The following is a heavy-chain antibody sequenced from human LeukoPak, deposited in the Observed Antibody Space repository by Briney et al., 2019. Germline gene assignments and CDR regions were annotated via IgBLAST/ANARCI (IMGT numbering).Heavy chain of an antibody. D-gene: IGHD3-9*01. Sequence: PGGSLRLPCAASGFTFSSYSMNWVRQAPGKGLEWVSSISSSSSYIYYADSVKGRFTISRDNAKNSLYLQMNSLRAEDTAVYYCARQKYYDILTATNYYFDYWGQGTLVTVSS. CDR2: ISSSSSYI. J-gene: IGHJ4*02. CDR1: GFTFSSYS. V-gene: IGHV3-21*01. CDR3: ARQKYYDILTATNYYFDY.